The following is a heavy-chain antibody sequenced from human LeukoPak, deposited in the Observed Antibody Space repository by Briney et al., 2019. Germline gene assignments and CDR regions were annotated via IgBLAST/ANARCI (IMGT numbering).Heavy chain of an antibody. Sequence: GGSLRLSCAASGFTFTSYAMSWVRQAPGKGLEWVSAISDGAYSTFYADSVKGRFTISRDDSQNTLYLQMNSLRAEDTAVYYCARDGDSGSYSGYWGQGTLVTVSS. CDR1: GFTFTSYA. CDR2: ISDGAYST. V-gene: IGHV3-23*01. D-gene: IGHD1-26*01. J-gene: IGHJ4*02. CDR3: ARDGDSGSYSGY.